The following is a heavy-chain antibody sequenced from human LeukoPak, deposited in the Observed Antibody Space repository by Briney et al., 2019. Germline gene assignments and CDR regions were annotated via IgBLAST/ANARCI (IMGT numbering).Heavy chain of an antibody. CDR1: GGTFRSFA. D-gene: IGHD4-17*01. J-gene: IGHJ4*02. V-gene: IGHV1-69*13. CDR3: AIFQGTYGDNDNDF. CDR2: IIPMINTP. Sequence: GASVKVPCKASGGTFRSFAINWVRQAPGKGLEWMGGIIPMINTPKYAQRFQGRVSITADESTSTGYMEVSSLRSEDTAVYYCAIFQGTYGDNDNDFWGQGTLVTVSS.